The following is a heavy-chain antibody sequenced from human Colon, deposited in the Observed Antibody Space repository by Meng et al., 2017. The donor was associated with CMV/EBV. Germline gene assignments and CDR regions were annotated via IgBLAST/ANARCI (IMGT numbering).Heavy chain of an antibody. D-gene: IGHD3-10*01. Sequence: QVQFQPWGAGLLKPSETLSLTCAVYGGSFTTNSYFWAWIRQPPGKGLEYIGSIYNSGSTYYNASLKSRVTMSVDTSKNQFSLKLSSVTAADTAKYYCARGVLNFFDYWGQGTLVTVSS. CDR3: ARGVLNFFDY. CDR2: IYNSGST. V-gene: IGHV4-39*07. CDR1: GGSFTTNSYF. J-gene: IGHJ4*02.